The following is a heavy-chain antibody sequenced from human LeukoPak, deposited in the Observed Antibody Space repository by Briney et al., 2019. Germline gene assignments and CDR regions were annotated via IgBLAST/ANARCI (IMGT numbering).Heavy chain of an antibody. D-gene: IGHD7-27*01. CDR1: GFTFSSYS. V-gene: IGHV3-21*01. J-gene: IGHJ4*02. CDR2: ISSSSSYI. Sequence: GGSLRLSCAASGFTFSSYSMNWVRQAPGKGLEWVSSISSSSSYIYYADSVKGRFTISRDNAKNSLYLQMNSLRAEDTAVYYCARERWGMYYFDYWGQGTLVTVSS. CDR3: ARERWGMYYFDY.